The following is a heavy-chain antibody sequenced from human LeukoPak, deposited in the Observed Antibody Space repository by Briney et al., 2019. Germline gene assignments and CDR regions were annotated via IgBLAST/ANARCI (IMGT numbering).Heavy chain of an antibody. J-gene: IGHJ5*02. CDR2: ISSSGSTI. D-gene: IGHD6-13*01. CDR1: GFTFSSYE. CDR3: ASKGIAAAGMGEDNWFDP. Sequence: GGSLRLSCAASGFTFSSYEMNWVRQAPGKGLVWVSYISSSGSTIYYADSVKGRFTTSRDNAKNSLYLQMNSLGAEDTAVYYCASKGIAAAGMGEDNWFDPWGQGTLVTVSS. V-gene: IGHV3-48*03.